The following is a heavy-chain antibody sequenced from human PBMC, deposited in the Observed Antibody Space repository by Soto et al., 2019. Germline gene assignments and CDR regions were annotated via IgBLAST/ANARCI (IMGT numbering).Heavy chain of an antibody. Sequence: SETLSLTCAVYGGSFSGYYWSWIRQPPGKGLEWIGEINHSGSTNYNPSLKSRVTISVDTSKNQFSLKLSSVTAADTAVYYCATANIVVVPAALEKTTALTTYFDYWGQGTLVTVSS. J-gene: IGHJ4*02. CDR2: INHSGST. CDR3: ATANIVVVPAALEKTTALTTYFDY. CDR1: GGSFSGYY. D-gene: IGHD2-2*01. V-gene: IGHV4-34*01.